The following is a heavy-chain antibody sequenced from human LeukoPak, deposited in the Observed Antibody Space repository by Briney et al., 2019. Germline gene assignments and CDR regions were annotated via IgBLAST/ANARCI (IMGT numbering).Heavy chain of an antibody. J-gene: IGHJ4*02. CDR3: AITRRDGYNRFDY. Sequence: ASVKVSCKASGYTFTSYGISWVRQAPGQGLEWMGWINPNSGGTNYAQKFQGRVTMTRDTSISTAYMELSRLRSDDTAVYYCAITRRDGYNRFDYWGQGTLVTVSS. CDR2: INPNSGGT. D-gene: IGHD5-24*01. CDR1: GYTFTSYG. V-gene: IGHV1-2*02.